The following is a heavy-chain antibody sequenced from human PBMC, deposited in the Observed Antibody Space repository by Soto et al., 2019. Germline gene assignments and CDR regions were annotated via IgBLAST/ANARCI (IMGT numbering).Heavy chain of an antibody. D-gene: IGHD3-10*01. CDR1: GYTFTSYG. J-gene: IGHJ4*02. Sequence: ASVKVSCKASGYTFTSYGISWVRQAPGQGLEWMGWISAYNGNTDYAQKLQGRVTMTTDTSTGTAYMELRSLRSDDTAVYYCARGYYGSGSYYFGYWGQGALVTVSS. CDR2: ISAYNGNT. CDR3: ARGYYGSGSYYFGY. V-gene: IGHV1-18*01.